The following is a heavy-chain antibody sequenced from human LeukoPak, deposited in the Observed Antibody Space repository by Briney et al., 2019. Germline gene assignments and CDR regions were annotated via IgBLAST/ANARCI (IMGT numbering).Heavy chain of an antibody. V-gene: IGHV5-51*01. D-gene: IGHD3-10*01. J-gene: IGHJ6*04. CDR3: ARLGGYGSGSMGYYYYGMDV. CDR1: GYSFTSYW. CDR2: IYPGDSDT. Sequence: GASLQISCKGSGYSFTSYWLGWVRQLPGKGLEWMGIIYPGDSDTRYSPSFQGQVTISADKSISTAYLQWSSLKASDTAMYYCARLGGYGSGSMGYYYYGMDVWGKGTTVTVSS.